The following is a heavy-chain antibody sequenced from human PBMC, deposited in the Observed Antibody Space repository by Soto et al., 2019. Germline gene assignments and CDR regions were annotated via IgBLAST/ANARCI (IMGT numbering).Heavy chain of an antibody. D-gene: IGHD3-16*01. CDR2: VYYTGST. Sequence: PSETLSLTCTVSGGSISNFYWSWIRQPPGKGLEWIGYVYYTGSTSYNPSLKRRVTFSADSSRGQFSLRLNSVTAADTAVYYCARSVLGPVLLADSFVDYCYYMDDWGQGTTVTVSS. V-gene: IGHV4-59*08. J-gene: IGHJ6*03. CDR1: GGSISNFY. CDR3: ARSVLGPVLLADSFVDYCYYMDD.